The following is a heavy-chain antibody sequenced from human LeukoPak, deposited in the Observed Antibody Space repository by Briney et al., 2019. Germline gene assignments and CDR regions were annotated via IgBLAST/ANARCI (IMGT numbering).Heavy chain of an antibody. J-gene: IGHJ4*02. CDR1: GGSFSVYY. CDR3: ARDPAAAYITLTHFDY. Sequence: PAETLSLTCAVYGGSFSVYYWSWIRQAPGKGLEWIGEINHSGSTNYNPSLKSRVTISVDTSKNQFPLKLSSVTAADTAVYYCARDPAAAYITLTHFDYWGQGTLVTVSS. D-gene: IGHD6-13*01. CDR2: INHSGST. V-gene: IGHV4-34*01.